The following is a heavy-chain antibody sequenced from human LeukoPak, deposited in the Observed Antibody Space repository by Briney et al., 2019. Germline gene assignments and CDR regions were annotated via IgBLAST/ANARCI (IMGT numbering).Heavy chain of an antibody. D-gene: IGHD2-2*01. CDR3: ARAPTVSVGYCSSVSCQADY. Sequence: GGSLRLSCAASGFTFSNAWMSWVRQAPGKGLEWVGRIKSKTDGGTTDYAAPVKGRFTISRDNAKNSLYLQMNSLRAEDTAVYYCARAPTVSVGYCSSVSCQADYWGQGTLVTVSS. CDR1: GFTFSNAW. J-gene: IGHJ4*02. V-gene: IGHV3-15*01. CDR2: IKSKTDGGTT.